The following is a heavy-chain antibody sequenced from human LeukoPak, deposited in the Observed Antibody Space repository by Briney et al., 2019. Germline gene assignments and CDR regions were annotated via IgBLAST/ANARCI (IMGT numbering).Heavy chain of an antibody. V-gene: IGHV5-51*01. CDR1: GYSFTSYW. Sequence: GESLKISCKGSGYSFTSYWIGRVRQMPGKGLEWMGIIYPGDSDARYSPSFQGQVTISADKAISTAYLQWSSLRASDTAMYYCARQRRTRNPFDYWGQGTLVTVSS. J-gene: IGHJ4*02. CDR2: IYPGDSDA. CDR3: ARQRRTRNPFDY. D-gene: IGHD1-14*01.